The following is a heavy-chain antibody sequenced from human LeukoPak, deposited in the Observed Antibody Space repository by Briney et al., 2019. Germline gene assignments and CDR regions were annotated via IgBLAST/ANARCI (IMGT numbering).Heavy chain of an antibody. Sequence: PGGSLRLSCAASGFTFSSYSMNRVRQAPGRGLEWVSSISSSSSYIYYADSVKGRFTISRDNAKNSLYLQMNSLRAEDTAVYYCARAGAYYFDYWGQGTLVTVSS. V-gene: IGHV3-21*01. CDR2: ISSSSSYI. CDR3: ARAGAYYFDY. CDR1: GFTFSSYS. J-gene: IGHJ4*02.